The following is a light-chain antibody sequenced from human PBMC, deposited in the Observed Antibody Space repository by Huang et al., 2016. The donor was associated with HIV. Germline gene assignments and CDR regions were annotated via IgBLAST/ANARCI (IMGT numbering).Light chain of an antibody. CDR1: QSISRS. V-gene: IGKV1-39*01. CDR3: QQSYSSPPT. CDR2: SAS. J-gene: IGKJ2*01. Sequence: DIQMTQSPSSLSASVGERVTITCRASQSISRSLIWYQQKPGKAPKVLIHSASSLQSGVPSRFSGSGSGTDFTLTISRLQTEDFATYYCQQSYSSPPTFGQGTKVEIK.